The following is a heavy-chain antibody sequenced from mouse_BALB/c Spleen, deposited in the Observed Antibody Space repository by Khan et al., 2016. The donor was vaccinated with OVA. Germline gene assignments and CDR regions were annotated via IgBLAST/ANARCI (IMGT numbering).Heavy chain of an antibody. J-gene: IGHJ3*01. Sequence: EVQVVESGGDLVKPGGSLKLSCAASGFTFSSYSMSWVRQTLDKRLEWVATISSDGDYTYYPDSVKGRFTISRDNAKNTLYLQMSSLKSEDTAMYYCASHITGSFAYWGQGTLVTVSA. CDR1: GFTFSSYS. D-gene: IGHD4-1*01. CDR2: ISSDGDYT. V-gene: IGHV5-6*01. CDR3: ASHITGSFAY.